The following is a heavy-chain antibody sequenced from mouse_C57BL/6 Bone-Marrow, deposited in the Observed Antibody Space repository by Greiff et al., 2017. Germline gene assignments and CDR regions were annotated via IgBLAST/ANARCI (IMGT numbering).Heavy chain of an antibody. V-gene: IGHV5-9*01. Sequence: EVQLVESGGGLVKPGGSLKLSCAASGFTFSSYTMSWVRQTPEKRLEWVATISGGGGNTYYPDSVKGRFTISRDNAKNTLYLQMSSLRSEDTALYYCARLNWDPYWYFDVWGTGTTVTVSS. CDR1: GFTFSSYT. J-gene: IGHJ1*03. D-gene: IGHD4-1*01. CDR2: ISGGGGNT. CDR3: ARLNWDPYWYFDV.